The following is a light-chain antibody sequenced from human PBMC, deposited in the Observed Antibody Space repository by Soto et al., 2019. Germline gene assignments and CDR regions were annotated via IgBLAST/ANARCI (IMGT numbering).Light chain of an antibody. CDR3: QQYVTKPIT. CDR1: QSVSSSY. CDR2: GAS. Sequence: EIVLTQSPGTLSLSPGERATLSCRASQSVSSSYLAWYQQTHGQAPRILIYGASSRDTGIPDRISGSGSGTDFTLPLSRLEPEDFEVYYCQQYVTKPITFGQGTRLEI. J-gene: IGKJ5*01. V-gene: IGKV3-20*01.